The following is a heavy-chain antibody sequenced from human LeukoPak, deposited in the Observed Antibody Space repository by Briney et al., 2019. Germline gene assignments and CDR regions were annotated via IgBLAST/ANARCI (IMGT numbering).Heavy chain of an antibody. J-gene: IGHJ4*02. V-gene: IGHV3-23*01. CDR1: GFTFNSYA. CDR2: ISGNGDDT. Sequence: GGSLRLSCTVSGFTFNSYAMSWVRQAPGKGLEWVSSISGNGDDTYHADSVKGRLTVSRDNSKSTLYLQMNSLRAEDTAVYYCARVGSSWYLFDYWGQGTLVTVSS. D-gene: IGHD6-13*01. CDR3: ARVGSSWYLFDY.